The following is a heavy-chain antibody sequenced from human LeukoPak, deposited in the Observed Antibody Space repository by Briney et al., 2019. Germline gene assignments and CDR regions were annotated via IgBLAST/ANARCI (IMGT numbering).Heavy chain of an antibody. CDR1: GFTFANYE. V-gene: IGHV3-48*03. D-gene: IGHD2-2*01. J-gene: IGHJ4*02. Sequence: GGSLRLSCAASGFTFANYEMNWVRQAPGEGLEWVSYINSLGSTIYYADSVKGRFTISRDNAKNSLYLQMNSLRADDTGVYYCASQPAAADVDYWGQGALVTVSS. CDR2: INSLGSTI. CDR3: ASQPAAADVDY.